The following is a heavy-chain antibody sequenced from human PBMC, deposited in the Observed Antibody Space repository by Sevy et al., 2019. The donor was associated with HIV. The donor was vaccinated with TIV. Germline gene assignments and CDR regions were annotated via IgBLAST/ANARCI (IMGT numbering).Heavy chain of an antibody. CDR3: ARGREPYCGGDCYSAFDI. V-gene: IGHV3-20*04. CDR1: GFTFDDYG. Sequence: GGSLRLSCAASGFTFDDYGMSWVRQAPGKGLDWVSGINWNAGSTGYADSVKGRFTISRDNAKNSLYVQMNSLRAEDTALYYCARGREPYCGGDCYSAFDIWGQGTMVTVSS. D-gene: IGHD2-21*02. J-gene: IGHJ3*02. CDR2: INWNAGST.